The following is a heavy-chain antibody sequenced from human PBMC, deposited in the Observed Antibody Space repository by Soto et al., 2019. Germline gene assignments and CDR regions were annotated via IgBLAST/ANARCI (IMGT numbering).Heavy chain of an antibody. D-gene: IGHD4-17*01. CDR1: GGTFSSYA. J-gene: IGHJ6*02. V-gene: IGHV1-69*13. CDR3: ARQTTVTNNYYYYGMDV. CDR2: IIPIFGTA. Sequence: GASVKVSCKASGGTFSSYAISRVRQAPGQGLEWMGGIIPIFGTANYAQKFQGRVTITADESTSTAYMELSSLRSEDTAVYYCARQTTVTNNYYYYGMDVWGQGTTVTVSS.